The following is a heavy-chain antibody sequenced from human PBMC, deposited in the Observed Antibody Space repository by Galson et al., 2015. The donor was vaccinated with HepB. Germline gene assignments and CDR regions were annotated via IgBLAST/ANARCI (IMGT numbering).Heavy chain of an antibody. Sequence: SLRLSCAASGFDVSTNYMSWVRQAPGKGLEWVSGLSGGGSTYYADSVKGRFTISRDNSKNTVYLQMNSLRTEDTAVYYCARGASWFDPWGQGTLVTVSS. CDR2: LSGGGST. J-gene: IGHJ5*02. CDR1: GFDVSTNY. CDR3: ARGASWFDP. V-gene: IGHV3-53*01.